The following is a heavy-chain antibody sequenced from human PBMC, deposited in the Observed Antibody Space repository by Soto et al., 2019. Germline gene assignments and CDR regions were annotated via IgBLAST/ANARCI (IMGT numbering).Heavy chain of an antibody. CDR3: ARDREAYCGGDCYIGAFDI. CDR1: GFTFSSYS. V-gene: IGHV3-48*01. J-gene: IGHJ3*02. CDR2: ISSSSSTI. Sequence: GGSLRLSCAASGFTFSSYSMNWVRQAPGKGLEWVSYISSSSSTIYYADSVKGRFTISRDNAKNSLYLQMNSLRAEETAVYYCARDREAYCGGDCYIGAFDIWGQGTMVNVPS. D-gene: IGHD2-21*01.